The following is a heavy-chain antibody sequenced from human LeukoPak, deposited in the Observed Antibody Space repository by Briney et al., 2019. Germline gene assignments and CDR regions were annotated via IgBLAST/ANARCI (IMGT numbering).Heavy chain of an antibody. CDR2: IYYSGST. Sequence: SETLSLTCTVSGGSISRYYWSWIREPPGKGLEWIGYIYYSGSTMYNPSLKSRVTISVDTSKNQFSLKLSSVTAADTAVYYWARGASSSGYSSSWLSYFDYWGQGTLVTVSS. D-gene: IGHD6-13*01. CDR1: GGSISRYY. CDR3: ARGASSSGYSSSWLSYFDY. V-gene: IGHV4-59*01. J-gene: IGHJ4*02.